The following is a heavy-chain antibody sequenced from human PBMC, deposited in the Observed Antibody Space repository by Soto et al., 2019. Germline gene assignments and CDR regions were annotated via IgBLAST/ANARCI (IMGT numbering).Heavy chain of an antibody. D-gene: IGHD3-3*01. CDR2: INAGNGNT. Sequence: ASVKASCKVSGYTCTSYDMHWVRQAPGQRLEWMGWINAGNGNTKYSQKFQGRVTITRDTSASTAYMELSSLRSEDTAVYYCARVRTIPLFGLLIKHYDYSGIDTWGQR. CDR1: GYTCTSYD. CDR3: ARVRTIPLFGLLIKHYDYSGIDT. J-gene: IGHJ6*02. V-gene: IGHV1-3*01.